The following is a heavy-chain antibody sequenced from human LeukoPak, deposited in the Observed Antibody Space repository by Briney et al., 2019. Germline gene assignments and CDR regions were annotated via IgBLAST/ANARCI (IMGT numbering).Heavy chain of an antibody. CDR1: GGSFSGYY. CDR2: INHSGST. CDR3: ARERHYYYDSSGYDY. D-gene: IGHD3-22*01. V-gene: IGHV4-34*01. Sequence: SETLSLTCAVYGGSFSGYYWSWIRQPPGKGLEWIGEINHSGSTNYNPSLKSRVTISVDTSKNQFSLKLSSVTAADTAVYYCARERHYYYDSSGYDYWGQGTLVTVSS. J-gene: IGHJ4*02.